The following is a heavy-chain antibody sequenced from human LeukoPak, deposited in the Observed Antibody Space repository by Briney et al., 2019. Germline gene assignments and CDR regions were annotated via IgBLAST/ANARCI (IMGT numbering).Heavy chain of an antibody. D-gene: IGHD5-24*01. Sequence: SETLSLTCTVSGDSISKDYYCRAWIRQPPGKGLEWIGTIYNNANTYYNPPLESRVTMSVDTSKNQISLTLTSVTAADTAVYYCARDHIDGFDPNNWFDPWGQGTLVTVSS. CDR2: IYNNANT. V-gene: IGHV4-39*07. CDR1: GDSISKDYYC. J-gene: IGHJ5*02. CDR3: ARDHIDGFDPNNWFDP.